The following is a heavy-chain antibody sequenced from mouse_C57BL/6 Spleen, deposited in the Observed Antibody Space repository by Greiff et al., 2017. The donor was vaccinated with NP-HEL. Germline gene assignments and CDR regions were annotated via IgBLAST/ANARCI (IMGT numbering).Heavy chain of an antibody. V-gene: IGHV5-9-1*02. J-gene: IGHJ3*01. CDR1: GFTFSSYA. CDR3: TRKGNYPFAY. D-gene: IGHD2-1*01. CDR2: ISSGGDYI. Sequence: EVKLVESGEGLVKPGGSLKLSCAASGFTFSSYAMSWVRQTPEKRLEWVAYISSGGDYIYYADTVKGRFTISRDNARNTLYLQMRSLKSEDTAMYYCTRKGNYPFAYWGQGTLVTVSA.